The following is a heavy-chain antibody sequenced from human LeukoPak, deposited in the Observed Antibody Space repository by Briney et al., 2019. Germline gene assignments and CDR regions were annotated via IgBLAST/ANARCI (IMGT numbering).Heavy chain of an antibody. CDR2: IGSAGDT. V-gene: IGHV3-13*01. CDR3: ARGFPGGWPPNY. D-gene: IGHD2-15*01. Sequence: GGSLRLSCAASGFTFSSYDMHWVRQTPGKGLEWVSAIGSAGDTYYPGSVKGRFTITRENAKNSLYLQMNSLRAADTAVYYCARGFPGGWPPNYWGQGTLVTVSS. J-gene: IGHJ4*02. CDR1: GFTFSSYD.